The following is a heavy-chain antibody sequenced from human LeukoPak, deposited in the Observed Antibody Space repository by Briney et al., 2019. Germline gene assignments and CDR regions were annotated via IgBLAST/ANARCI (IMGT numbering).Heavy chain of an antibody. Sequence: GGSLSLSCAVSGFPFSVYEINWVRQAPGKGLEWVSNIGSSGTTRYYADSVKGRFSISRDNAENSLYLQMNSLRVEDTDIYYCALLAVASDFDYWGQGALVTVSS. D-gene: IGHD6-19*01. V-gene: IGHV3-48*03. CDR2: IGSSGTTR. CDR3: ALLAVASDFDY. J-gene: IGHJ4*02. CDR1: GFPFSVYE.